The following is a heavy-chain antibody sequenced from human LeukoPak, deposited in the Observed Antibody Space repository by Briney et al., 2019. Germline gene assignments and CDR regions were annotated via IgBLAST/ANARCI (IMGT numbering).Heavy chain of an antibody. J-gene: IGHJ4*02. D-gene: IGHD1-14*01. CDR3: ARDFARY. CDR2: IKEDGSEK. CDR1: GFSFNTKW. V-gene: IGHV3-7*01. Sequence: PGGSLRLSCAASGFSFNTKWMSWVRQAPGKGLEWVATIKEDGSEKYYVDSVKGRFTISRDNTNNSLHLQMNSLRAEDTAVYYCARDFARYWGQGTLVTVSS.